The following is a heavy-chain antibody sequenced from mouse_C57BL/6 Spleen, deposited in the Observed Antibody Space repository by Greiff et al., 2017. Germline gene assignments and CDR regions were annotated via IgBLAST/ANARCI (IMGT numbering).Heavy chain of an antibody. Sequence: VQGVESGPELVKPGASVKISCKASGYAFSSSWMNWVKQRPGKGLEWIGRIYPGDGDTNYNGKFKGKATLTADKSSSTAYMQLSSLTSEDSAVYFCARSGVTTGYYFDYWGQGTTLTVSS. D-gene: IGHD2-2*01. V-gene: IGHV1-82*01. CDR1: GYAFSSSW. CDR3: ARSGVTTGYYFDY. CDR2: IYPGDGDT. J-gene: IGHJ2*01.